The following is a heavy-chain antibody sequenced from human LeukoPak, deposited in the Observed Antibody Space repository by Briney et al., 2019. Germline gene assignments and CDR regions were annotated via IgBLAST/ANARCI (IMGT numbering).Heavy chain of an antibody. D-gene: IGHD1-14*01. J-gene: IGHJ4*02. CDR1: GFTFITND. Sequence: PGGSLRLSCAASGFTFITNDMTWVRQAPGKGLEWVSVLYSDGNTKYADSVQGRFTISRDNSKNTLYLEMNSLSPDDTAVYYCARGVEPLAANTLAYRGQGTLVTVSS. CDR2: LYSDGNT. V-gene: IGHV3-53*01. CDR3: ARGVEPLAANTLAY.